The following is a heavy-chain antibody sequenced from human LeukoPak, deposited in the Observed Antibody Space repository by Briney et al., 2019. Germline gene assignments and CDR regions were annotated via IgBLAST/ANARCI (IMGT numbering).Heavy chain of an antibody. CDR3: ARDSGYCGGDCSDFDY. CDR1: GYTLTNSY. V-gene: IGHV1-46*01. D-gene: IGHD2-21*02. J-gene: IGHJ4*02. CDR2: INPSGGST. Sequence: ASVKVSCKASGYTLTNSYIHWVRQAPGQVLEWMGIINPSGGSTSYAQKFQGRVTMTRDMSTSTVYMELSSLRSEDTAVYYCARDSGYCGGDCSDFDYWGQGTLVTVSS.